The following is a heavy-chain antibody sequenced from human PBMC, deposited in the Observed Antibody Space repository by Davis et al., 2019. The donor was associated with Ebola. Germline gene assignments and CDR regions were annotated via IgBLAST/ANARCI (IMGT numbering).Heavy chain of an antibody. CDR3: AKDIAAAVAMTTDYYGMDV. Sequence: GESLKISCAASGITFSSYAMHWVRQAPGKGLEWVAVISYDGSNKNYADSVKGRFSISRDNSKNTLYLQMNSLRAEDTALYYCAKDIAAAVAMTTDYYGMDVWGQGTTVTVSS. CDR1: GITFSSYA. D-gene: IGHD6-13*01. V-gene: IGHV3-30*18. J-gene: IGHJ6*02. CDR2: ISYDGSNK.